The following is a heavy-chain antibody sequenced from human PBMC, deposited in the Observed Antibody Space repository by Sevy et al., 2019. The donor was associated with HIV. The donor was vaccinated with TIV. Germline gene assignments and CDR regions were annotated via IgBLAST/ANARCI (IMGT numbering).Heavy chain of an antibody. Sequence: GGSLRLSCAASGFTFSSYSMNWVRQAPGKGLEWVSYISSSSSTIYYADSVKGRFTISRDNAKNSLYLQMNSLRDEDTAVYYCARDSNYYDSSGFLSEAFDIWGQGTMVTVS. J-gene: IGHJ3*02. D-gene: IGHD3-22*01. V-gene: IGHV3-48*02. CDR1: GFTFSSYS. CDR3: ARDSNYYDSSGFLSEAFDI. CDR2: ISSSSSTI.